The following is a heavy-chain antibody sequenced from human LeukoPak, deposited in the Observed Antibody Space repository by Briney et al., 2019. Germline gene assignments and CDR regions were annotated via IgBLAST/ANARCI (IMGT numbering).Heavy chain of an antibody. CDR3: ARGFLEWLPTAWFDP. CDR1: GGSISSYY. V-gene: IGHV4-59*01. D-gene: IGHD3-3*01. J-gene: IGHJ5*02. CDR2: IYASGST. Sequence: SETLSLTCTVSGGSISSYYWSWIRQTPGKGLEWIGYIYASGSTTYNPSLKSRVTISIDTSKSQFSLRLSSVTAADTAMYYCARGFLEWLPTAWFDPWGQGTLVTVSS.